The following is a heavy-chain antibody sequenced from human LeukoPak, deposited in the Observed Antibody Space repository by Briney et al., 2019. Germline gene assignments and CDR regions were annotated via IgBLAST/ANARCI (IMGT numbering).Heavy chain of an antibody. CDR1: GGSISSHY. CDR3: ARGGYYMDV. Sequence: SETLSLTRTVSGGSISSHYWSWIRQPPGKGLEWIGYIYYSGSTNYNPSLKSRVTISVDTSKNQFSLMLSSVTAADTAVYYCARGGYYMDVWGKGTTVTVSS. CDR2: IYYSGST. V-gene: IGHV4-59*11. J-gene: IGHJ6*03.